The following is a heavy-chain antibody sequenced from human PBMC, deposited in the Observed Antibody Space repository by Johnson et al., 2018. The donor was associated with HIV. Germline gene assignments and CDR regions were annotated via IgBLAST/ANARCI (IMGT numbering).Heavy chain of an antibody. CDR1: GFTFSSYA. CDR3: AREIHQQWLVRRGAFDI. V-gene: IGHV3-30-3*01. Sequence: QVQLVESGGGVVQPGRSLRVSCGASGFTFSSYAMHWVRQAPGKGLEWVAVISYDGSNKYYADSVKGRFTISRDNSKNTLYLQMNSLSAEDTAVYYCAREIHQQWLVRRGAFDIWGQGTMVTVSA. J-gene: IGHJ3*02. CDR2: ISYDGSNK. D-gene: IGHD6-19*01.